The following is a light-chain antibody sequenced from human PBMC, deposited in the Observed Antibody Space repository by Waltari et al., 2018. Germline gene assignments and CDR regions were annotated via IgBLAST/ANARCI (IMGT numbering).Light chain of an antibody. CDR3: QQYYSYPSLT. J-gene: IGKJ4*01. CDR1: QGISSY. CDR2: AAS. V-gene: IGKV1-8*01. Sequence: AIRMTQSPSSLSASTGDRVTITCRASQGISSYLAWYQQKPGKAPKLLIYAASTLQSGVPSRFSGSGSGTDFTLTISCLQSEDFATYYCQQYYSYPSLTFGGGTKVEIK.